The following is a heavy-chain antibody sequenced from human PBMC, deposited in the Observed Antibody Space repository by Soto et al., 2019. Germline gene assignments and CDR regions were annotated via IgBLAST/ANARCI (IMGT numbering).Heavy chain of an antibody. CDR1: GGSIRSVGYH. CDR2: IYYSGST. J-gene: IGHJ3*02. CDR3: ARGEARDAFDI. V-gene: IGHV4-31*03. Sequence: IMSLTCTVSGGSIRSVGYHWSWIRQHPGKGLEWIGYIYYSGSTYYNPSLKSRVTISVDTSKNQFSLKLSSVTAADTAVYYCARGEARDAFDIWGQGTMVPVSS.